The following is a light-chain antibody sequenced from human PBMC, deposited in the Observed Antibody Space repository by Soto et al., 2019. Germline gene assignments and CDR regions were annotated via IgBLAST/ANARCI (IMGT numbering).Light chain of an antibody. Sequence: ILLTQSPGTLSLSPGERATLSCRDSQSTSSNYLAWYQQTPGQAPRLLTYDASSRAAGITDRFSGSGSGTDFTLIIIRLEPEYVGVYYCEQYAVSTRTFVQGTKVDNK. CDR1: QSTSSNY. J-gene: IGKJ1*01. V-gene: IGKV3-20*01. CDR2: DAS. CDR3: EQYAVSTRT.